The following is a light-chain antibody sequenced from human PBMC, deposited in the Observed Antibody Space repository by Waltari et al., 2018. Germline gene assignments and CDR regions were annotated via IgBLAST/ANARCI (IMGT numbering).Light chain of an antibody. CDR3: HQYNTWPKT. CDR2: GAS. V-gene: IGKV3-15*01. CDR1: QSVINN. J-gene: IGKJ1*01. Sequence: EIVLTQSPANLSVSPGERATLSCRASQSVINNLAWYQQKPGQAPRLLIYGASRRTSDVPVRFSGSGSGTEFTLTISSLRSGDSAMYYCHQYNTWPKTFGQGTKVEI.